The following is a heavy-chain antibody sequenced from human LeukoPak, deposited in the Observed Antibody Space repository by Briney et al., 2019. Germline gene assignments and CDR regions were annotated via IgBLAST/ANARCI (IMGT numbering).Heavy chain of an antibody. CDR2: ISSSSSYI. D-gene: IGHD5-18*01. Sequence: GSLRLSCAASGFTFSSYSMNWVRQAPGKGPEWVSSISSSSSYIYYADSVKGRFTISRDNAKNSLYLQMNSLRAEDTAVYYCARDNFGYGYDYWGQGTLVTVSS. J-gene: IGHJ4*02. V-gene: IGHV3-21*01. CDR3: ARDNFGYGYDY. CDR1: GFTFSSYS.